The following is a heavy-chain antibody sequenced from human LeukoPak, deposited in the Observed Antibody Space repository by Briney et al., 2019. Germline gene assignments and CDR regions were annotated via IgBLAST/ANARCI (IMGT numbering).Heavy chain of an antibody. CDR3: ATVIRYSYGQYYFDY. V-gene: IGHV1-24*01. Sequence: ASVKVSCKVSGYTLTELSMHWVRQAPGKGLEWMGGFDPEDGETIYAQKFQGRVTMTEDTSTDTAYMELSSLRSEDTAVYYCATVIRYSYGQYYFDYWSRGTLVTVSS. CDR1: GYTLTELS. J-gene: IGHJ4*02. CDR2: FDPEDGET. D-gene: IGHD5-18*01.